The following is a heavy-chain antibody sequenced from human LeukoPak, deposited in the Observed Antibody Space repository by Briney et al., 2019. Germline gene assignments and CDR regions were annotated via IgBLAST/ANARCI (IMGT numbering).Heavy chain of an antibody. CDR1: GFTSSSYA. J-gene: IGHJ4*02. CDR3: ADIVVVVAATRT. CDR2: ISGSGGST. D-gene: IGHD2-15*01. Sequence: GGSLRLSCAASGFTSSSYAMSWVRQAPGKGLEWVSAISGSGGSTYYADSVKGRFTISRDNSKNTLYLQMNSLRAEDTAVYYCADIVVVVAATRTWGQGTLVTVSS. V-gene: IGHV3-23*01.